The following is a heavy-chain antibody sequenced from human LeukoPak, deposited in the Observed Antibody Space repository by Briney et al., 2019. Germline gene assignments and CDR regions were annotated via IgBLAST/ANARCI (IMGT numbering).Heavy chain of an antibody. D-gene: IGHD3-10*01. CDR1: GFTFGDYA. V-gene: IGHV3-21*01. J-gene: IGHJ4*02. CDR3: ARMVRGATYYFDY. Sequence: GGSLRLSCTASGFTFGDYAMSWIRQAPGKGLEWVSSISSSSSYIYYADSVKGRFTISRDNAKNSLYLQMNSLRAEDTAVYYCARMVRGATYYFDYWGQGTLVTVSS. CDR2: ISSSSSYI.